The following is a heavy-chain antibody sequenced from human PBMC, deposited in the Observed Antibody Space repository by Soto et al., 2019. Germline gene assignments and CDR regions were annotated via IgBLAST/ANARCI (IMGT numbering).Heavy chain of an antibody. CDR3: ARYRTKVPVAFDV. CDR2: MNPSGSNT. J-gene: IGHJ3*01. D-gene: IGHD1-26*01. V-gene: IGHV1-8*01. CDR1: GLAFPIDD. Sequence: QVQLVQSGAEVKKPGASVQVSCKASGLAFPIDDIIWVRQTIGQGLEFMGWMNPSGSNTGYAQKFQGRATFTRTTPTSTAYMDLSGLRSEDTAVYYCARYRTKVPVAFDVWGQGTMVTVSS.